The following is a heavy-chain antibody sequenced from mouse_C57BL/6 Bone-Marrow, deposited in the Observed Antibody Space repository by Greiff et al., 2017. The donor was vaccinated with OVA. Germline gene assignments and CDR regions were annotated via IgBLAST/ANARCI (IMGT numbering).Heavy chain of an antibody. Sequence: VQLQQSGPGLVAPSQSLSITCTVSGFSLTSYGVHWVRQPPGKGLEWLVVIWSDGSTTYNSALKSRLSIRKDNSKSQVFLKMNSLQTDHTAMYYCARAYGSSYPYAMDYWGQGTSVTVSS. J-gene: IGHJ4*01. V-gene: IGHV2-6*03. D-gene: IGHD1-1*01. CDR1: GFSLTSYG. CDR3: ARAYGSSYPYAMDY. CDR2: IWSDGST.